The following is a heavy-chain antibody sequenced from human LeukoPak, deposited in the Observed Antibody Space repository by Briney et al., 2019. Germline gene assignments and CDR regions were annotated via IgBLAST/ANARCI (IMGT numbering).Heavy chain of an antibody. CDR1: GFSLSSYA. J-gene: IGHJ4*02. CDR3: ARDLSYGSGFDY. V-gene: IGHV3-64*01. CDR2: ISNGGSI. Sequence: GGSLRLSCAASGFSLSSYALHWVRQAPGKGLQYVSGISNGGSIDYANSVKGSFTISRDNSKNTLYLQMGSLRPEDMAVYYCARDLSYGSGFDYWGQAILVTVSP. D-gene: IGHD5-18*01.